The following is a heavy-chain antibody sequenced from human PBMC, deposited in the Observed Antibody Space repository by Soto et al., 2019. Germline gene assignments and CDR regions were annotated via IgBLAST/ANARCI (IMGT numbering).Heavy chain of an antibody. V-gene: IGHV3-64*01. Sequence: GGSLRLSCAASGFTFSSYAMHWVRQAPGKGLEYVSAISSNGGSTYYANSVKGRFTISRDNSKNTLYLQMGSLRAEDMAVYYCARDNPPSDSGDNSCFDPWGQGTLVTVSS. CDR1: GFTFSSYA. CDR2: ISSNGGST. D-gene: IGHD4-17*01. J-gene: IGHJ5*02. CDR3: ARDNPPSDSGDNSCFDP.